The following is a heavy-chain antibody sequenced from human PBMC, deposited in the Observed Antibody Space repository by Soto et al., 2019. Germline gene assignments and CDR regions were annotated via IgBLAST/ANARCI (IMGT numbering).Heavy chain of an antibody. Sequence: SETLSLTCTVSGGSISSGDYYWSWIRQPPGKGLEWIGYIYYSGSTYYNPSLKSRVTISVDTSKNQFSLKLSSVTAADTAVYYCAKEPVSITIFGVNGMDLWGQGTTVTVP. V-gene: IGHV4-30-4*01. CDR3: AKEPVSITIFGVNGMDL. J-gene: IGHJ6*02. CDR1: GGSISSGDYY. D-gene: IGHD3-3*01. CDR2: IYYSGST.